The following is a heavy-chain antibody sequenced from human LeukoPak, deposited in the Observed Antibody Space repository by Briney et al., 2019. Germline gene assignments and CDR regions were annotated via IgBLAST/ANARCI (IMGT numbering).Heavy chain of an antibody. J-gene: IGHJ5*02. Sequence: GASVKVSCKASGGTFSSYAISWVRQAPGQGLEWMGRIIPILGIANYAQKFQGRVTITADKSTSTAYMVLSSLRSEDTAVYYCARKGIVPAAEWGFDPWGQGTLVTVSS. CDR2: IIPILGIA. CDR3: ARKGIVPAAEWGFDP. CDR1: GGTFSSYA. V-gene: IGHV1-69*04. D-gene: IGHD2-2*01.